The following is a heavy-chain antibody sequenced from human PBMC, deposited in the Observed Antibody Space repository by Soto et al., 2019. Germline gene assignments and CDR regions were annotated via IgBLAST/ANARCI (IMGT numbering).Heavy chain of an antibody. D-gene: IGHD2-21*02. J-gene: IGHJ4*02. CDR3: ARGAPGVGGGDFLDF. CDR2: INHNGRT. CDR1: GGSFSDFY. Sequence: SQTMSHTRTVDGGSFSDFYWSLVRQPTGKGLEWLGEINHNGRTNYIPSLKSRLIISVDTSQNQFSLRLSSVTAADTAVYYFARGAPGVGGGDFLDFWGQGVLLTV. V-gene: IGHV4-34*01.